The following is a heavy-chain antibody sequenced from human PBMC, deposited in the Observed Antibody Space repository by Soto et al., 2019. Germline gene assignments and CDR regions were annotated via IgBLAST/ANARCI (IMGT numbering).Heavy chain of an antibody. Sequence: PGECLKISCKGSGYSFTNYWIGWVRQMPGKGLEWVGIIYPGDSDTRYSPSFQGQVTISVDKSINTAYLQWSSLKASDTAMYYSARHYCDYLDYWGRGTHVTVCS. D-gene: IGHD2-21*01. CDR2: IYPGDSDT. CDR1: GYSFTNYW. CDR3: ARHYCDYLDY. V-gene: IGHV5-51*01. J-gene: IGHJ4*02.